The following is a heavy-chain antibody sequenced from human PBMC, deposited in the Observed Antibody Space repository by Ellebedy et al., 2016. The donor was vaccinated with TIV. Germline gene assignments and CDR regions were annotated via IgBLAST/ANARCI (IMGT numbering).Heavy chain of an antibody. CDR1: GGSISGYY. CDR3: ARETYGSGTCYVYFDP. J-gene: IGHJ5*02. Sequence: SETLSLXXTVSGGSISGYYWNWIRQTPGKGLEWIGYMHYTGSTNYNPSLQSRVTISIDTSKNQFSLKLFSVTAADTAVYYCARETYGSGTCYVYFDPWGQGTPVTVSP. CDR2: MHYTGST. D-gene: IGHD3-10*01. V-gene: IGHV4-59*12.